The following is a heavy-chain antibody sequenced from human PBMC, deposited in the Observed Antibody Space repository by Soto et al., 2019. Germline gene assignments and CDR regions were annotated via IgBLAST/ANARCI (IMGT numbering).Heavy chain of an antibody. CDR3: AKDQTTFPDDSSGYYLYYYYYGMDV. V-gene: IGHV3-30*18. CDR1: GFTFSSYG. J-gene: IGHJ6*02. Sequence: GGSLRLSCAASGFTFSSYGMHWVRQAPGKGLEWVAVISYDGSNKYYADSVKGRFTISRDNSKNTLYLQMNSLRAEDTAVYYCAKDQTTFPDDSSGYYLYYYYYGMDVWGQGTTVTVSS. D-gene: IGHD3-22*01. CDR2: ISYDGSNK.